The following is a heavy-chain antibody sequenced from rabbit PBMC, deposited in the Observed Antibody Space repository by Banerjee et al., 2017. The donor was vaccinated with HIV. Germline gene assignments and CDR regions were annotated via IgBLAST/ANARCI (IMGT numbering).Heavy chain of an antibody. J-gene: IGHJ4*01. CDR2: IYPHGGSA. CDR3: TRSQVAGAFNL. V-gene: IGHV1S47*01. D-gene: IGHD4-1*01. CDR1: GIDFSSYG. Sequence: ELVESGGGLVQPGESLKLSCEASGIDFSSYGISWVRQAPGKGPEWIAYIYPHGGSADYASWVNGRFTLSLDNAQNTAFLQMTSLTDADTATYFCTRSQVAGAFNLWGPGTLVTVS.